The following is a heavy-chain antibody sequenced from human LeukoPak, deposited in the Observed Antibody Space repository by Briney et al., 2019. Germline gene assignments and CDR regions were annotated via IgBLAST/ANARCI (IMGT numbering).Heavy chain of an antibody. CDR1: GFTFSSYA. Sequence: GGSLRLSCAASGFTFSSYAMTWVHQAPGKGLEWVSTIRGSDDSTYYADSVRGRFTISRDNSKNTLYLQMNSLRAEDTAIYYCAKDTGPAAGITADYWGQGTLVTVSS. J-gene: IGHJ4*02. CDR3: AKDTGPAAGITADY. CDR2: IRGSDDST. D-gene: IGHD6-13*01. V-gene: IGHV3-23*01.